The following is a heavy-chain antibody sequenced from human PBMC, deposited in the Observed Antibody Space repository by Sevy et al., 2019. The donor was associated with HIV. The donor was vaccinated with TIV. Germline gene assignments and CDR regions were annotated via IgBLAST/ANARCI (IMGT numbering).Heavy chain of an antibody. CDR2: IYYSGST. J-gene: IGHJ4*02. CDR3: ARRLAYCGGDCYFDY. CDR1: GGSISSSSYY. Sequence: SETLSLTCTVSGGSISSSSYYWGWIRQPPGKGLEWIGSIYYSGSTYYNPSLKSRVTISVDTSKNQFSRKLSSVTAADTAVYYCARRLAYCGGDCYFDYWGQGTLVTVSS. D-gene: IGHD2-21*01. V-gene: IGHV4-39*01.